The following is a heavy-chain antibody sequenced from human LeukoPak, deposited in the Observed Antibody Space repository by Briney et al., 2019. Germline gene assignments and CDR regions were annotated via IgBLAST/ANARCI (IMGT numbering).Heavy chain of an antibody. J-gene: IGHJ4*02. V-gene: IGHV4-38-2*01. CDR1: GYSISSGYY. D-gene: IGHD1-1*01. CDR2: IYHSGST. Sequence: PSETLSLTCAVSGYSISSGYYWGWIRQPPGKGLEWIGSIYHSGSTYYNPSLKSRVTISVDTSKNQFSLKLSSVTAADTAVYYCARVGNGQVPGYWGQGTLVTVSS. CDR3: ARVGNGQVPGY.